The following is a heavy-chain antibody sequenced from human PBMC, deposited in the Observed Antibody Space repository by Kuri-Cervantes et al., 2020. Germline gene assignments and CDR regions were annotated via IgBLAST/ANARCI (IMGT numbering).Heavy chain of an antibody. D-gene: IGHD3-22*01. CDR2: ISWNSGSI. CDR3: AKATNNYDSSGVDY. CDR1: GFTFDDYA. J-gene: IGHJ4*02. Sequence: GGSLSLSCAASGFTFDDYAMHWVRQAPGTGVEWVSGISWNSGSIGYADSVKGRFTIYSDNAKNSLYLQMNSLRAEDTSLCYCAKATNNYDSSGVDYWGQGTLVTVSS. V-gene: IGHV3-9*01.